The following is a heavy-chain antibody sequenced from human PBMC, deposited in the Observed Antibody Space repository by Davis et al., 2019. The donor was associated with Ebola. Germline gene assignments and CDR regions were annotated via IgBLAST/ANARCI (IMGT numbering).Heavy chain of an antibody. Sequence: ASMKVSCKASGGTFSSYTISWVRQATGQGLEWMGWMNPNSGNTGYAQKFQGRVTMTRENSMSTAYMELSSLRSEDTAVYFCARGGVAYSDLDYWGQGTLVAVSS. CDR1: GGTFSSYT. D-gene: IGHD2-21*01. CDR2: MNPNSGNT. J-gene: IGHJ4*02. CDR3: ARGGVAYSDLDY. V-gene: IGHV1-8*02.